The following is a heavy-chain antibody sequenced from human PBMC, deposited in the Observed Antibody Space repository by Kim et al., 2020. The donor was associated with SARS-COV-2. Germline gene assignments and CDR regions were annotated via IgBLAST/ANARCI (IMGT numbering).Heavy chain of an antibody. D-gene: IGHD3-16*01. CDR1: GFTFSSYG. CDR3: AEEGDPGGYDYVWGSYNDY. V-gene: IGHV3-30*18. CDR2: ISYDGSNK. J-gene: IGHJ4*02. Sequence: GGSLRLSCAASGFTFSSYGMHWVRQAPGKGLEWVAVISYDGSNKYYADSVKGRFTISRDNSKNTLYLQMNSLRAEDTAVDYCAEEGDPGGYDYVWGSYNDYWGQGTLVTVSS.